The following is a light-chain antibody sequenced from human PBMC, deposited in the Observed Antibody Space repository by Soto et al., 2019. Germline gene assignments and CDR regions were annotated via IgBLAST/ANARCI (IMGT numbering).Light chain of an antibody. CDR1: QSISSW. CDR3: QQYNSYSRT. J-gene: IGKJ1*01. CDR2: KAS. Sequence: DIQMTQSPSTLAASAGDRVTITCRASQSISSWLAWYQQKPGKAPKLLIYKASSLESGVPSRFSGSGSGTEFTLTISSLRPDDFATYYCQQYNSYSRTFGQGTKVDI. V-gene: IGKV1-5*03.